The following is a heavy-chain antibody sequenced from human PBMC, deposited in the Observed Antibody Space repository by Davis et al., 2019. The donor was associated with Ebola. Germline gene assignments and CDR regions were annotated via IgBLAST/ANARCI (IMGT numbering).Heavy chain of an antibody. D-gene: IGHD3-22*01. CDR1: GYSFTSYW. J-gene: IGHJ4*02. Sequence: PGGSLRLSCKGSGYSFTSYWIGWVRQMPGKGLEWMGIIYPGDSDTRYSPSFQGQVTISADKSISTAYLQWSSLKASDTAMYYCARRADSSGYWIFDYWGQGTLVTVSS. CDR3: ARRADSSGYWIFDY. V-gene: IGHV5-51*01. CDR2: IYPGDSDT.